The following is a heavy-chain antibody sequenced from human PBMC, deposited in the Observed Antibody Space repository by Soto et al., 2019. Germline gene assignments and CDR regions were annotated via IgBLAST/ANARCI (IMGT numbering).Heavy chain of an antibody. CDR3: ARRLYYDSSGFEGGGLDV. CDR2: IDYSGSI. Sequence: SETLSLTCTVSGGSISSYYWSWIRQPPGKGLEWIGYIDYSGSINCNPSLKSRVTISVDTSKNQFSLKLSSVTAADTAVYYFARRLYYDSSGFEGGGLDVWGQGTTVTVSS. V-gene: IGHV4-59*08. D-gene: IGHD3-22*01. J-gene: IGHJ6*02. CDR1: GGSISSYY.